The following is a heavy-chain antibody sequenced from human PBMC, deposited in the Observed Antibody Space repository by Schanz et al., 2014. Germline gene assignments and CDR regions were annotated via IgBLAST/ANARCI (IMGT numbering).Heavy chain of an antibody. D-gene: IGHD1-26*01. Sequence: EVQLLESGGGLVQPGGSLRLSCAASGFSVGNKYMNWVRQAPGKGLEWVSAISGSGGSTYYAGSVKGRFAISRDNSKNALYLQMNSLRAEDTTVYYCARDHTTESYYSAGPPSDYWGQGTLLTVSS. CDR2: ISGSGGST. V-gene: IGHV3-23*01. J-gene: IGHJ4*02. CDR1: GFSVGNKY. CDR3: ARDHTTESYYSAGPPSDY.